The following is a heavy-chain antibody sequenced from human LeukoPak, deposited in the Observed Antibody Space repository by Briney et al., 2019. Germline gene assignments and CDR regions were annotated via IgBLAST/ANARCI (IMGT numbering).Heavy chain of an antibody. CDR1: GYTFTSYG. V-gene: IGHV1-18*01. CDR3: ARDSSGWIYYFDY. Sequence: ASVKVSCKASGYTFTSYGISWVRQAPGQGLEWMGWISAYNGNTNYAQKLQGRVTMTTDTSTSTAYVELRSLRSDDTAVYYCARDSSGWIYYFDYWGQGTLVTVSS. J-gene: IGHJ4*02. D-gene: IGHD6-19*01. CDR2: ISAYNGNT.